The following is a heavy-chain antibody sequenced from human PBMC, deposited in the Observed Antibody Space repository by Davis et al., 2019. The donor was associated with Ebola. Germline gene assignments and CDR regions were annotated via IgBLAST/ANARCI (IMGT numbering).Heavy chain of an antibody. CDR2: IYHSGST. Sequence: SETLSLTCAVSGSSISGGYYWGWIRQPPGKGLEWIGSIYHSGSTYYNPSLKSRVTISVDTSKNQFSLKLRSMTAADTAVYYCARVGTYGAFDIWGLGTRVTVSS. V-gene: IGHV4-38-2*01. CDR1: GSSISGGYY. D-gene: IGHD4-17*01. J-gene: IGHJ3*02. CDR3: ARVGTYGAFDI.